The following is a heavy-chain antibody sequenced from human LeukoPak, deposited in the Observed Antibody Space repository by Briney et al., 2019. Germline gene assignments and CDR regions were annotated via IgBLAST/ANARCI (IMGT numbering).Heavy chain of an antibody. D-gene: IGHD3-10*01. CDR3: ARDYAWFGELFEYYYYYGMDV. J-gene: IGHJ6*02. CDR2: ISSSSSTI. CDR1: GFTFSSYS. V-gene: IGHV3-48*04. Sequence: PGGSLRLSCAASGFTFSSYSMNWVRQAPGKGLEWVSYISSSSSTIYYADSVKGRFTISRDNVKNSLYLQMNSLRAEDTAVYYCARDYAWFGELFEYYYYYGMDVWGQGTTVTVSS.